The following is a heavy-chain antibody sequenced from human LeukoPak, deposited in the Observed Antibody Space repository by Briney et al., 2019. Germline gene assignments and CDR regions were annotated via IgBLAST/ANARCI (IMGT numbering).Heavy chain of an antibody. CDR2: VYWNDDK. CDR1: GLSLSTSGVG. J-gene: IGHJ4*02. CDR3: ALQTTVTTGFDY. V-gene: IGHV2-5*01. Sequence: SGPTLVNPTQTLTLTCTFSGLSLSTSGVGVGWIRQPPGKALEWLALVYWNDDKRYRPSLKSRLTITKDTSKNLVVLTMANMDPVDTATYYCALQTTVTTGFDYWGQGTLVTVSS. D-gene: IGHD4-17*01.